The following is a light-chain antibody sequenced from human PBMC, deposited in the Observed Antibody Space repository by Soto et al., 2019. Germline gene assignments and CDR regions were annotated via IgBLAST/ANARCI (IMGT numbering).Light chain of an antibody. CDR1: QSVGSN. Sequence: EIVITQSPGTLSVSPGDRVTLSCRASQSVGSNLAWYQQKRGQAPSVLIYGASNRVTSIPARFRGSGSGTEFNLTITSLQSEDFAVYHCHQYNNWPTFGGGTKVDIK. V-gene: IGKV3-15*01. J-gene: IGKJ4*01. CDR2: GAS. CDR3: HQYNNWPT.